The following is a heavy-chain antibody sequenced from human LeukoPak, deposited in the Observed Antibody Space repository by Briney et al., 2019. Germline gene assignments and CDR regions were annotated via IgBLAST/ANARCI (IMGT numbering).Heavy chain of an antibody. CDR2: ISGSGGST. J-gene: IGHJ3*02. CDR1: GFTFSSYA. CDR3: AKTFLWFGELFDAFDI. Sequence: GESLRLSCAASGFTFSSYAMSWVRQAPGKELEWVAGISGSGGSTYYADSVKGRFTISRDNSKNTLYLQMNSLRAEDMAVYYCAKTFLWFGELFDAFDIWGQGTMVTVSS. V-gene: IGHV3-23*01. D-gene: IGHD3-10*01.